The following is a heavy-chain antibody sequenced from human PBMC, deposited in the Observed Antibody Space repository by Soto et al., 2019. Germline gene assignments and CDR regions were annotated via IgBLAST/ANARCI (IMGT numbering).Heavy chain of an antibody. V-gene: IGHV1-18*01. CDR3: ARGVVDYYDSSGYYVFDI. CDR1: GYTFTSYG. CDR2: ISAYNGST. J-gene: IGHJ3*02. Sequence: ASVKVSCKASGYTFTSYGISWVRQAPGQGLEWMGWISAYNGSTNYAQKLQGRVTMTTDTSTSTAYMELRSLRSDDTAVYYCARGVVDYYDSSGYYVFDIWGQGTMVTVSS. D-gene: IGHD3-22*01.